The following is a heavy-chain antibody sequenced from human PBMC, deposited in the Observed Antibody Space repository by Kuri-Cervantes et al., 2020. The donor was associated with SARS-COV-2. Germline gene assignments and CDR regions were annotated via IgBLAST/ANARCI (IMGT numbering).Heavy chain of an antibody. CDR3: ARSMVGTRTLLDAFDI. V-gene: IGHV4-38-2*01. D-gene: IGHD2-21*02. Sequence: SETLSLTCAVSGHSISNGYYWGWIRQPPGKGLEWIGSIYHSGSTYYNPSLKSRVTISVDTSKNQFSLKLSSVTAADTAVYYCARSMVGTRTLLDAFDIWGQGTMVTVSS. J-gene: IGHJ3*02. CDR2: IYHSGST. CDR1: GHSISNGYY.